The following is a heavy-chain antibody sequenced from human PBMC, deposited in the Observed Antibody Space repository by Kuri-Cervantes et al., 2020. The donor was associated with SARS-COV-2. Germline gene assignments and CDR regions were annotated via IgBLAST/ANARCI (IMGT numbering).Heavy chain of an antibody. D-gene: IGHD1-14*01. J-gene: IGHJ6*02. Sequence: GGSLRLSCAASGFAFDTYGMHWVRQAPGKGLEWVAGVSSYETYKYYGDSVKGRPTISRDNSKNTLYLQMNSLRAEDTAVYYCAKDLITGLEPYGMDVWGQGTTVTVSS. V-gene: IGHV3-30*18. CDR1: GFAFDTYG. CDR2: VSSYETYK. CDR3: AKDLITGLEPYGMDV.